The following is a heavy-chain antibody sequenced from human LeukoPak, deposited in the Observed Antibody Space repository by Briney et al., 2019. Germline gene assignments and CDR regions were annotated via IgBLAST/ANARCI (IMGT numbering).Heavy chain of an antibody. Sequence: GGSLRLSCAASGFTFSSYAMNWVRQAPGKGLEWVSSISESGGTTDYADSVKGRFTISRDNSKNTLYLQMNSLRAEDTAVYYCARDSEFGGCFDYWGQGTLVTVSS. J-gene: IGHJ4*02. CDR2: ISESGGTT. V-gene: IGHV3-23*01. CDR1: GFTFSSYA. CDR3: ARDSEFGGCFDY. D-gene: IGHD6-19*01.